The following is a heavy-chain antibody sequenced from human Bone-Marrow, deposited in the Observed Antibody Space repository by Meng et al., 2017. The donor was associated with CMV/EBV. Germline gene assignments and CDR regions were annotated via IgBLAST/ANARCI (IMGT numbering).Heavy chain of an antibody. CDR3: ARVGVPAAIGYYYGMDV. V-gene: IGHV3-21*01. CDR2: ISSSSSYI. J-gene: IGHJ6*02. D-gene: IGHD2-2*02. Sequence: GESLKISCAASGFTFSSYSMNWVRQAPGKGLEWVSSISSSSSYIYYADSVKGRFTISRDNAKNSLYLQMNSLRAEDTAVYYCARVGVPAAIGYYYGMDVWGQGTTVTASS. CDR1: GFTFSSYS.